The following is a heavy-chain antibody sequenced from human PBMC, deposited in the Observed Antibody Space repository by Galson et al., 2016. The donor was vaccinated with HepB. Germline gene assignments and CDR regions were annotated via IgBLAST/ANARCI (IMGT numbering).Heavy chain of an antibody. V-gene: IGHV1-18*04. CDR1: GYAFTRYG. Sequence: SVKVSCKASGYAFTRYGITWVRQAPGQGLEWMGWISGYNGLRNYAQKFRGRVTMTTDTSTNVAYMELRSLRSDDTAVYYCARDRNPINWYFDLWGRGTLATVSS. CDR2: ISGYNGLR. J-gene: IGHJ2*01. CDR3: ARDRNPINWYFDL.